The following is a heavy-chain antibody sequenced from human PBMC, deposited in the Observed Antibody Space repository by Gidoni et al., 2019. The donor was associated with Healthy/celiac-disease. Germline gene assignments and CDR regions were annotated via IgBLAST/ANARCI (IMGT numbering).Heavy chain of an antibody. J-gene: IGHJ5*02. CDR1: GYTLTELS. CDR3: ATLRRDIVVVPKVGWFDP. CDR2: FDPEDGET. V-gene: IGHV1-24*01. D-gene: IGHD2-15*01. Sequence: QVQLVQPGAAVKKPGASVKVSFKVSGYTLTELSMHWVRQAPGKGLGWMGGFDPEDGETIYAQKFQGRVTMTEDTSTDTAYMELSSLRSEDTAVYYCATLRRDIVVVPKVGWFDPWGQGTLVTVSS.